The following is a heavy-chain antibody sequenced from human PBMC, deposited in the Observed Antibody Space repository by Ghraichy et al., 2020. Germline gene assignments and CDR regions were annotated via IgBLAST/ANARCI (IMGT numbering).Heavy chain of an antibody. CDR3: ARGGEPFGGQNWFDP. Sequence: GGSLRLSCAASGFTFSSYAMHWVRQAPGKGLEWVAVISYDGSNKYYADSVKGRFTISRDNSKNTLYLQMNSLRAEDTAVYYCARGGEPFGGQNWFDPWGQGTLVTVSS. CDR1: GFTFSSYA. J-gene: IGHJ5*02. D-gene: IGHD3-10*01. V-gene: IGHV3-30*04. CDR2: ISYDGSNK.